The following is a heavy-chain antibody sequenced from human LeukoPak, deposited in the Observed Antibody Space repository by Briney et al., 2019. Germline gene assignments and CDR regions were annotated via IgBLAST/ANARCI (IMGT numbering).Heavy chain of an antibody. Sequence: ASLRVSCKASGYTFTSYAMHWVRQAPGQRLEWMGWINAGNGNTKYSQKFQGRVTITRDTSASTAYMELSSLRSEDTAVYYCCSAGYGSGSYAFDYWGQGTLVTVSS. CDR3: CSAGYGSGSYAFDY. V-gene: IGHV1-3*01. D-gene: IGHD3-10*01. CDR2: INAGNGNT. CDR1: GYTFTSYA. J-gene: IGHJ4*02.